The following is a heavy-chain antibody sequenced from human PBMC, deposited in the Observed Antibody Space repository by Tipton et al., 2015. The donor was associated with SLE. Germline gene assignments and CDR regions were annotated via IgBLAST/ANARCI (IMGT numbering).Heavy chain of an antibody. J-gene: IGHJ4*02. CDR3: TTEAFSGWARPY. Sequence: SLRLSCAASGFTFGNAWMNWVRQAPGKGLEWVGLIKTKTDGGTTDYAAPVKGRFTISRDDSKNTLYLQMSSLKTEDTAVYYCTTEAFSGWARPYWGQGTLVTVSS. CDR1: GFTFGNAW. V-gene: IGHV3-15*01. D-gene: IGHD6-19*01. CDR2: IKTKTDGGTT.